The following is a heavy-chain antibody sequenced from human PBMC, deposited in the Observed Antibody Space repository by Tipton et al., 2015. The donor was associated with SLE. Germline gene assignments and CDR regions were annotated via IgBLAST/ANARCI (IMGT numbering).Heavy chain of an antibody. Sequence: GSLRLSCAASGFTFSSYAMHWVRQAPGKGLEWVAYIRHAAATRYYADSVKGRFTISRDNAKNSLYLQMNSLRAEDTAVYYCARTTAGFDFWGQGMLVTVSS. D-gene: IGHD1-1*01. CDR2: IRHAAATR. CDR1: GFTFSSYA. V-gene: IGHV3-30*02. CDR3: ARTTAGFDF. J-gene: IGHJ4*02.